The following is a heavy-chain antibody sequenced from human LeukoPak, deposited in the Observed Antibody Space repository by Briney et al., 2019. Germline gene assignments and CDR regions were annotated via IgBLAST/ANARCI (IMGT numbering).Heavy chain of an antibody. CDR1: GYTFTSYD. CDR2: INPNSGGT. Sequence: GSVKVSCKASGYTFTSYDINWVRQATGQGLEWMGWINPNSGGTNYAQKFQGRVTMTRDTSISTAYMELSRLRSDDTAVYYCAKGGGGVLASWGQGTLVTVSS. D-gene: IGHD3-16*01. CDR3: AKGGGGVLAS. J-gene: IGHJ4*02. V-gene: IGHV1-2*02.